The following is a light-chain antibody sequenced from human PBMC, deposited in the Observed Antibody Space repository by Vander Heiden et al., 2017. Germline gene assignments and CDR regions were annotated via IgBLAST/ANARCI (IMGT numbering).Light chain of an antibody. CDR1: QVITKY. V-gene: IGKV1-33*01. J-gene: IGKJ2*01. CDR2: DTF. CDR3: QQYKALLT. Sequence: DIQMTQSPSSLSASVGDRVTITCQASQVITKYLNWYQQKSGKAPKLLIYDTFNLETGVPSRFSGSGSGTDFSFTISSLQPEDTATYYCQQYKALLTFGQGTKLEIK.